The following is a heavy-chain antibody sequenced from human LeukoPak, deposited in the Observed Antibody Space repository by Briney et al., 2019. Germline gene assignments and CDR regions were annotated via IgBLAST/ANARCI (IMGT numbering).Heavy chain of an antibody. D-gene: IGHD4-17*01. CDR3: AQVPTTVTYTDY. CDR1: GFTFSDYY. J-gene: IGHJ4*02. Sequence: GGSLRLSCAASGFTFSDYYMSWIRQAPGKGLEWVSYISTTGSTKYYADSVKGRFTISRGNAKNSLYLQTNSLRAEDTAVYYCAQVPTTVTYTDYWGQGTLVTVSS. CDR2: ISTTGSTK. V-gene: IGHV3-11*01.